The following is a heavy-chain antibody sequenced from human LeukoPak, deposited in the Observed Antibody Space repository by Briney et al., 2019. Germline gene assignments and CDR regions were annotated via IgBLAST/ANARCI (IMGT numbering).Heavy chain of an antibody. CDR2: IYNSGST. V-gene: IGHV4-59*12. CDR1: GGSISVYY. J-gene: IGHJ6*03. D-gene: IGHD1-26*01. CDR3: ARGTHYPHYYMDV. Sequence: SETLSLTCTVSGGSISVYYWSWIRQPPGQGLEWIGYIYNSGSTNYNPSLKSRITISGDTSKNQFSLQLNSVTPEDTAVYYCARGTHYPHYYMDVWGKGTTVTVSS.